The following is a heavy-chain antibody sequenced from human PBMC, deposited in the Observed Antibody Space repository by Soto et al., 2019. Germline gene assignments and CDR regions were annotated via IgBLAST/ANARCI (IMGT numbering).Heavy chain of an antibody. CDR1: GYTFTTYW. J-gene: IGHJ4*02. D-gene: IGHD2-8*01. V-gene: IGHV5-10-1*01. CDR3: ACPRQDYGVRAYDY. CDR2: NDPSDSYT. Sequence: GESLKISCQGYGYTFTTYWIPWVRQMPGRGLAWVGRNDPSDSYTNFSPSFQGHVTISADKSTNTAYLEWRSLKASDSAIYYCACPRQDYGVRAYDYWGQGTLVNVSS.